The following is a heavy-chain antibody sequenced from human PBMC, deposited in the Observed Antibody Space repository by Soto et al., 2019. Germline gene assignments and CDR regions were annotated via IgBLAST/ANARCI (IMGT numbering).Heavy chain of an antibody. CDR1: GFTFSSYW. CDR3: ARNWTEGSGSYHPAGYFDY. J-gene: IGHJ4*02. D-gene: IGHD3-10*01. V-gene: IGHV3-7*03. CDR2: IKQDGSEK. Sequence: GGSLRLSCAASGFTFSSYWMSWVRQAPGKGLEWVANIKQDGSEKYYVDSVKGRFTISRDNAKNSLYLQMNSLRAEDTAVYYCARNWTEGSGSYHPAGYFDYWGQGTLVTVSS.